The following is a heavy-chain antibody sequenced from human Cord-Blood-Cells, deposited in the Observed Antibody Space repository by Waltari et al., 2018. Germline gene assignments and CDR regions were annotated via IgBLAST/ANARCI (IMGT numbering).Heavy chain of an antibody. Sequence: EVQLVESGGGLVQPGGSLRLSCAASGFTFSSYWMSWVRQAPGKGLEWVANKKQDGREKDYVDSVKGRFTITRDNAKNSLYLQMNGLRAEDTAVYYCAWPTGGPRGQGALVTAAS. CDR3: AWPTGGP. J-gene: IGHJ4*02. CDR1: GFTFSSYW. V-gene: IGHV3-7*01. D-gene: IGHD7-27*01. CDR2: KKQDGREK.